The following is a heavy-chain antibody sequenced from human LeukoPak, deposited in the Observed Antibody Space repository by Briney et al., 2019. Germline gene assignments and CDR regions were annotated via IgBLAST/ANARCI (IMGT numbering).Heavy chain of an antibody. J-gene: IGHJ4*02. Sequence: SQTLSLTCTVSGGSVSGRTYYWGWIRQPPGKGLEWIGSVYFSGSTYYNPSLKSWVTISVDTSKNQFSLKLSSVTAADTAVYYCARDLDGDHYPAFDYWGQGTLVTVSS. V-gene: IGHV4-39*07. CDR3: ARDLDGDHYPAFDY. D-gene: IGHD4-17*01. CDR2: VYFSGST. CDR1: GGSVSGRTYY.